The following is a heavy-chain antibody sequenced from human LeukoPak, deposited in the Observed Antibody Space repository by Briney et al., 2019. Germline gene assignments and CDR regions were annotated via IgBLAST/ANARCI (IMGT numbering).Heavy chain of an antibody. V-gene: IGHV3-11*06. CDR2: ISSSSSYT. CDR1: GFTFSDYY. CDR3: ARATAYSSSWYNY. D-gene: IGHD6-13*01. J-gene: IGHJ4*02. Sequence: GGSLRLSCAASGFTFSDYYMSWIRQAPGKGLEWVSYISSSSSYTNYADSVKGRFTISRDNAKNSLYLQMNSLRAEDTAMYYCARATAYSSSWYNYWGQGTLVTVSS.